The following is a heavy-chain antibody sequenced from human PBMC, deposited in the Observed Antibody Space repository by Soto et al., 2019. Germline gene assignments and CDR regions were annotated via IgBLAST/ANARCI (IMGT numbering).Heavy chain of an antibody. Sequence: SETLSLTCTVSGGSISSNYWTWMRQPPGKGLEWIGYVYNSGSTNYNPSLKSRVTISEDTSKSQFSLKVNSMTAADTAVYYCARYRREAVAGYTLDNWGQGILVTVSS. CDR1: GGSISSNY. J-gene: IGHJ4*02. CDR2: VYNSGST. V-gene: IGHV4-59*01. D-gene: IGHD6-13*01. CDR3: ARYRREAVAGYTLDN.